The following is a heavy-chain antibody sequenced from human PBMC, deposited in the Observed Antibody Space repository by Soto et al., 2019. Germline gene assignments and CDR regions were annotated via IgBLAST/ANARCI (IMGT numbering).Heavy chain of an antibody. CDR3: ARDRVYRYGEYYYGMDV. V-gene: IGHV1-18*04. J-gene: IGHJ6*02. Sequence: ASVKVSCKASGYTFTSYGISWVRQAPGQGLEWMGWISAYNGNTNYAQKLQGRVTMTTDTSTSTAYMELRSLRSDDTAVYYCARDRVYRYGEYYYGMDVWGQGTTVTVSS. CDR1: GYTFTSYG. D-gene: IGHD5-18*01. CDR2: ISAYNGNT.